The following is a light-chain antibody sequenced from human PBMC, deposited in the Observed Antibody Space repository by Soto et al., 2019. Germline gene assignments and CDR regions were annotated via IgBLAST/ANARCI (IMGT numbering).Light chain of an antibody. J-gene: IGLJ2*01. CDR1: SSDVGFYNL. CDR2: EVT. CDR3: FAHPGV. V-gene: IGLV2-23*02. Sequence: QSALPQPASVSGSPGQSIPISCTGTSSDVGFYNLISWYQQHPGKAPKVIIFEVTKRPSGVSDRISGSKSGNTASLTISGLQAEDEADYYCFAHPGVVGGGTKLTVL.